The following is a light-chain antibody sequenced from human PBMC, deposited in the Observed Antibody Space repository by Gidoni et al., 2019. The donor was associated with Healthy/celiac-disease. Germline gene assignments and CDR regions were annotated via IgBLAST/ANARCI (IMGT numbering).Light chain of an antibody. Sequence: QSALTQPASVSGSPGQSITISCTGTSSAVGSYNLVSWYQQHPGKAPKLMIYEVSKRPSGVSNRFSGSKSGNTASLTISGLQAEDEADYYCCSYAGSRGWVFGGGTKLTVL. V-gene: IGLV2-23*02. J-gene: IGLJ3*02. CDR3: CSYAGSRGWV. CDR2: EVS. CDR1: SSAVGSYNL.